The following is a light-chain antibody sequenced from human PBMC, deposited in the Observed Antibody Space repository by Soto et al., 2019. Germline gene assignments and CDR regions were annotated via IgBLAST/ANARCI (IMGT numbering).Light chain of an antibody. CDR3: SSYTSSSTQV. CDR2: EVS. J-gene: IGLJ1*01. CDR1: SSDVGGYNY. Sequence: QSVLTQPASVSGSPAQSITISCTGTSSDVGGYNYVSWYQHHPGKAPKLIIYEVSYRPSGVSNRFSGSKSGNTASLTISGLQAEDEADYYCSSYTSSSTQVFGTGTKVTVL. V-gene: IGLV2-14*01.